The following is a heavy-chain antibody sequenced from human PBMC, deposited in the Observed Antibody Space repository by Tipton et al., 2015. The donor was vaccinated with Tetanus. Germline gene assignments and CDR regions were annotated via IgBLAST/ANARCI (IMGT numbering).Heavy chain of an antibody. D-gene: IGHD3-3*01. CDR3: AAQIIPTDRGGWFDP. CDR2: VYYSGTT. V-gene: IGHV4-39*01. J-gene: IGHJ5*02. CDR1: GGSISSPQYH. Sequence: TLSLTCTASGGSISSPQYHWGWIRQPPGKGLEWIGSVYYSGTTYYNPSLKSRVTISVDTSKNQFSLKLSSVTATDTAVYYCAAQIIPTDRGGWFDPWGQGTLVTVSS.